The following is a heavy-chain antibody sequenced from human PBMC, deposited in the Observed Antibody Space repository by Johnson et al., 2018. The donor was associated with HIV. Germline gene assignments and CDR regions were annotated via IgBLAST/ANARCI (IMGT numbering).Heavy chain of an antibody. V-gene: IGHV3-66*02. CDR3: ARVRVGAFDI. D-gene: IGHD1-26*01. Sequence: VQLVESGGGLVHPGGSLRLSCAASGFTVSTNYMSWVRQAPGKGLEWVSLIYTGGSPFYADSVKGRFTISRDNSKNALYLQMNSLRAEDTAVYYCARVRVGAFDIWGQGTMVTVSS. CDR1: GFTVSTNY. J-gene: IGHJ3*02. CDR2: IYTGGSP.